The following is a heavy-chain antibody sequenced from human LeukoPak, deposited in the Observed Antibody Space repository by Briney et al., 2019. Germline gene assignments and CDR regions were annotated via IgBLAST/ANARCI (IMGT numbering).Heavy chain of an antibody. V-gene: IGHV1-8*03. CDR1: GYTFTRYD. J-gene: IGHJ5*02. CDR3: ARGGWKDHGWFDP. Sequence: ASVKVSCKASGYTFTRYDINWVRQATGQGLEWMGWMNPKSGNTGHAQKFQGRVTITRDTSISTVYMELSSLRSEDTAVYYCARGGWKDHGWFDPWGQGTLVTVSS. D-gene: IGHD1-1*01. CDR2: MNPKSGNT.